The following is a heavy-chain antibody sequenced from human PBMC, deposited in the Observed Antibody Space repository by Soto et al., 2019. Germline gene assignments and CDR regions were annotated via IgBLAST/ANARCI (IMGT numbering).Heavy chain of an antibody. CDR1: GFTFSSYA. D-gene: IGHD5-18*01. V-gene: IGHV3-23*01. Sequence: EVQLLESGGGLVQPGGSLRLSCAASGFTFSSYAMSWVRQAPGKGLEWVSAISGSGGSTYYADSVRGGFTISRDKTKNTMYLQMNSMRAEDTAVYYCAKGNVDTAMVTSYYYDYGMDVWGQGTTVTVSS. J-gene: IGHJ6*02. CDR3: AKGNVDTAMVTSYYYDYGMDV. CDR2: ISGSGGST.